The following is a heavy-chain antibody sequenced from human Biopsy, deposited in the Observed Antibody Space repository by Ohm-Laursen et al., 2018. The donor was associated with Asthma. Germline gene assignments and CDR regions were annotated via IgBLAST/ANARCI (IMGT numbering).Heavy chain of an antibody. V-gene: IGHV3-30*01. CDR1: GFSFSNFA. Sequence: SLRLSCSASGFSFSNFAIHWVRQAPGKGLEWVGVISKDASTQDYADSVKGRFTMARDNSKSTLDLRMNSLREEDTAVYYCVRDGTDDAFDIWGQGTVVSVSS. CDR3: VRDGTDDAFDI. CDR2: ISKDASTQ. D-gene: IGHD1-1*01. J-gene: IGHJ3*02.